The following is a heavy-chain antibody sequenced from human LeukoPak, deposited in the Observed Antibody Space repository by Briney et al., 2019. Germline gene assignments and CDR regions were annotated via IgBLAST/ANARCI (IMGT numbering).Heavy chain of an antibody. CDR1: GFTFSSYG. CDR3: AKVGVQISSSWYEFDY. Sequence: PGGSLRLSCAASGFTFSSYGMHWVRQAPGKGLEWVAFIRYDGSNKYYADSVKGRFTISRDNSKNTLYLQMNSLRAEDTAVYYCAKVGVQISSSWYEFDYWGQGTLVTVSS. V-gene: IGHV3-30*02. D-gene: IGHD6-13*01. CDR2: IRYDGSNK. J-gene: IGHJ4*02.